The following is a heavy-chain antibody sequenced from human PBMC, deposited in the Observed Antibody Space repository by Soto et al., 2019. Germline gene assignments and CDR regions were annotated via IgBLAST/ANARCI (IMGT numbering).Heavy chain of an antibody. D-gene: IGHD3-22*01. CDR1: GYTFTSYG. Sequence: GASVKVSCKASGYTFTSYGISWVRQAPGQGLEWMGWISAYNGNTNYAQKLQGRVTMTTDTSTSTAYMELRSLRSDDTAVYYCASLGDYYDSSGYYLYWGQGTLVTVSS. V-gene: IGHV1-18*01. J-gene: IGHJ4*02. CDR2: ISAYNGNT. CDR3: ASLGDYYDSSGYYLY.